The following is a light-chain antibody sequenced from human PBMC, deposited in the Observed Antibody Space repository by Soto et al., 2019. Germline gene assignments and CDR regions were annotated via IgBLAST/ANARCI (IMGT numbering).Light chain of an antibody. Sequence: DIQMTQSPSSLSTSIGDRVTITCRASQRINIYLNWYQQKPGKAPKRLIYAASSLQSGVPSRFSGSGSGTEFTLTISSLQPEDFATYYCLQHNSYPLTFGGGTKVDIK. CDR2: AAS. V-gene: IGKV1-17*01. CDR3: LQHNSYPLT. CDR1: QRINIY. J-gene: IGKJ4*01.